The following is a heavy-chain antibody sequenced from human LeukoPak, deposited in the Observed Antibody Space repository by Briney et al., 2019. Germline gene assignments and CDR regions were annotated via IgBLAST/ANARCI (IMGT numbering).Heavy chain of an antibody. CDR2: ISSSSRDI. CDR1: GFTFSNYN. D-gene: IGHD6-25*01. CDR3: ARAVSASWFDL. J-gene: IGHJ5*02. V-gene: IGHV3-21*01. Sequence: GGSLRLSCAAPGFTFSNYNMNWVRQAPGKGLEGISSISSSSRDIYHADSVKGRFTVSRDNAKNSLYLQMNSLRAEDTAVYYCARAVSASWFDLWGQGTLVTVSS.